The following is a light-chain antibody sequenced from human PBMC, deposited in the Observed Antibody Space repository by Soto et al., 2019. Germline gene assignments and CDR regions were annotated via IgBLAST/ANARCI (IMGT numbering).Light chain of an antibody. Sequence: DIQMTQSPSTLSASVGDRVTITSRASQSVRSCVAWYQQKPGKAPNLLIYDASSLESGVPSRFSGSGSGTEVTLTISSLQPDDFASYYWQQYISYSPPFGQGTKLEVK. CDR2: DAS. CDR3: QQYISYSPP. V-gene: IGKV1-5*01. CDR1: QSVRSC. J-gene: IGKJ2*01.